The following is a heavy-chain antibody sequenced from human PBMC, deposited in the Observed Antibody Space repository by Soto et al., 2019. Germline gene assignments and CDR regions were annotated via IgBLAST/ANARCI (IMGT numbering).Heavy chain of an antibody. CDR2: IYYSGST. D-gene: IGHD3-22*01. CDR1: GGSISSGGYY. V-gene: IGHV4-31*03. J-gene: IGHJ5*02. Sequence: LSLPCTVSGGSISSGGYYWSWIRQHPGKGLEWIGYIYYSGSTYYNPSLKSRVTISVDTSKNQFSLKLSSVTAADTAVYYCARAGDSSGYLNWFDPWGQGTLVTVSS. CDR3: ARAGDSSGYLNWFDP.